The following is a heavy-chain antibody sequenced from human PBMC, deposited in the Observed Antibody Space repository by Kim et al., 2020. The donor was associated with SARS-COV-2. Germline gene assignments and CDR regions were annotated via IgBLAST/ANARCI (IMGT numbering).Heavy chain of an antibody. CDR2: T. CDR3: ARRRGWNEFDY. Sequence: TYYADSVKGRFTISRDNSKNTLYLQMSSLRAEDTAVYYCARRRGWNEFDYWGQGTLVTVSS. D-gene: IGHD1-1*01. J-gene: IGHJ4*02. V-gene: IGHV3-64D*09.